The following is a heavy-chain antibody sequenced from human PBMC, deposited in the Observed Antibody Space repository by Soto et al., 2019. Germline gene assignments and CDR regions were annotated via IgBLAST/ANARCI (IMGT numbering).Heavy chain of an antibody. Sequence: QVQLQESGPGLVKPSETLSLTCTVSGGSISSYYWSWIRQPPGKGLEWIGYIYYSGSTNYNPSLKGRVTLSVDTSKNQFSLKLSSVTAADTAVYYCAREDGGASLWDYWGQGTLVTVSS. D-gene: IGHD1-26*01. V-gene: IGHV4-59*01. J-gene: IGHJ4*02. CDR1: GGSISSYY. CDR3: AREDGGASLWDY. CDR2: IYYSGST.